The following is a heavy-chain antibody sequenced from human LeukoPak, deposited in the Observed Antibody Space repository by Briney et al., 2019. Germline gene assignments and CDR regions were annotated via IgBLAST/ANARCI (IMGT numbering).Heavy chain of an antibody. CDR3: AKKGDSGLNSAYYFDS. Sequence: GGSLRLSCAASGFTFSSYAMSWVRQAPGKGLEWVSGSSGSGGSTYYADSVKGRFTMSRDNSKNTLYLQMNSLRAEDTAVYYCAKKGDSGLNSAYYFDSWGQGTLVTVSS. D-gene: IGHD6-19*01. J-gene: IGHJ4*02. CDR2: SSGSGGST. V-gene: IGHV3-23*01. CDR1: GFTFSSYA.